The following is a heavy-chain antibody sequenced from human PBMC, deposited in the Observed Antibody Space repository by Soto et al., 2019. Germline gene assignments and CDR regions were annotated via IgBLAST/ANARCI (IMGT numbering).Heavy chain of an antibody. CDR2: IIPILGIA. V-gene: IGHV1-69*04. Sequence: ASVKVSCKASGGTFSSYTISWVRQAPGQGLEWMGRIIPILGIANYAQKFQGRVTITADKSTSTAYMELSSLRSEDTAVYYCAREKGYGDSTMPFDIWGQGTMVTVSS. D-gene: IGHD4-17*01. CDR1: GGTFSSYT. CDR3: AREKGYGDSTMPFDI. J-gene: IGHJ3*02.